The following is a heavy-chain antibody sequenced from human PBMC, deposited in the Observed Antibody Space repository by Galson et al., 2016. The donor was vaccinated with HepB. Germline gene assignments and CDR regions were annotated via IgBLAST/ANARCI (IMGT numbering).Heavy chain of an antibody. D-gene: IGHD6-19*01. CDR2: IIPIFGTA. CDR3: ARGYTSGWYWFDP. CDR1: GGTFSIYA. J-gene: IGHJ5*02. V-gene: IGHV1-69*06. Sequence: CKASGGTFSIYAISWVRQAPGQGLEWMGGIIPIFGTANYAQKFQGRVTITADKSTSTAYMELTSLRSEDTAVYYCARGYTSGWYWFDPWGQGTLVTVSS.